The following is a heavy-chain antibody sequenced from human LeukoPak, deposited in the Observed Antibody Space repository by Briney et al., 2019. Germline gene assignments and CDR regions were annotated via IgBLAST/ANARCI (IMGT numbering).Heavy chain of an antibody. CDR3: ARADYEGNNWNDDAFDI. D-gene: IGHD1-1*01. CDR2: INPTGGNT. J-gene: IGHJ3*02. V-gene: IGHV1-46*01. CDR1: GYSFTDYY. Sequence: ASVKVSCKASGYSFTDYYIHWVRQAPGQGLEWMGIINPTGGNTGYAQKFQGRVTFTRDTSISTAYMELSSLRSEDTAVYYCARADYEGNNWNDDAFDIWGQGTMVTVSS.